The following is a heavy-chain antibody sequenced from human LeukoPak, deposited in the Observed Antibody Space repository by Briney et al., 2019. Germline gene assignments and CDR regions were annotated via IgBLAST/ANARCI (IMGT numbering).Heavy chain of an antibody. D-gene: IGHD6-19*01. J-gene: IGHJ4*02. V-gene: IGHV4-4*02. CDR2: IYHSGST. CDR3: ARVRRGRAVAGTSPPPYYFDY. CDR1: GGSISSSNW. Sequence: SETLSLTCAVSGGSISSSNWWSWVRQPPGKGLEWIGEIYHSGSTNYNPSLKSRVTISVDTSKNQFSLKLSSVTAADTAVYYCARVRRGRAVAGTSPPPYYFDYWGQGTLVTVSS.